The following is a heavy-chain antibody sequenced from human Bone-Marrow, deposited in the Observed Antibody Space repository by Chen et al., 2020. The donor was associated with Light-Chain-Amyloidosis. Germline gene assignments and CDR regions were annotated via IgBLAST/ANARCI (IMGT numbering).Heavy chain of an antibody. CDR3: ARDLDARLRYFDCRWGFDY. D-gene: IGHD3-9*01. V-gene: IGHV3-30-3*01. J-gene: IGHJ4*02. Sequence: VXSGGGVVQPGRSLRLSCAASGFTFSSYAMHWXRQAPGKGLEWVAVISYDGSNKYYADSVKGRFTISRDNSKNTLYLQMNSLRAEDTAVYYCARDLDARLRYFDCRWGFDYWGQGTLVTVSS. CDR2: ISYDGSNK. CDR1: GFTFSSYA.